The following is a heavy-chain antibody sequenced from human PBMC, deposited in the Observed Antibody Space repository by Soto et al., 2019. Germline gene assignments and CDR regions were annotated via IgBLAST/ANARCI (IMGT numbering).Heavy chain of an antibody. Sequence: GASVKVSCKASGYTFTSYAMHWVRQAPGQRLEWMGWINAGNGNTKYSQKFQGRVTITRDTSASTAYMELSSLRSEDTAVYYCARYRLGYSYGYNWFDPWGQGTLVTVSS. V-gene: IGHV1-3*01. CDR1: GYTFTSYA. CDR3: ARYRLGYSYGYNWFDP. CDR2: INAGNGNT. J-gene: IGHJ5*02. D-gene: IGHD5-18*01.